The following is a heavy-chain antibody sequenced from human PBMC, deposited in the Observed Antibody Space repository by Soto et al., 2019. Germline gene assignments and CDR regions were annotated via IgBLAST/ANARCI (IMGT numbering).Heavy chain of an antibody. Sequence: SETLSLTCTVSGGSISSYYWSWIRQPPGKGLEWIGYIYYSGSTNYNPSLKSRVTISVDTSKNQFSLKLSSVTAADTAVYYCARDIVVVPTRGVYYYYGMDVWGQGTTVTVSS. CDR2: IYYSGST. V-gene: IGHV4-59*01. D-gene: IGHD2-2*01. CDR1: GGSISSYY. J-gene: IGHJ6*02. CDR3: ARDIVVVPTRGVYYYYGMDV.